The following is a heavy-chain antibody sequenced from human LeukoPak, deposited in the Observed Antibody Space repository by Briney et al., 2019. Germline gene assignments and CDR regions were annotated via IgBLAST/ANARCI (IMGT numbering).Heavy chain of an antibody. D-gene: IGHD3-22*01. J-gene: IGHJ4*02. CDR1: GFTFSSYA. V-gene: IGHV3-30-3*01. Sequence: GRSLRLSCAASGFTFSSYAMHWVRQAPGKGLEWVAVISYDGSNKYYADSVKGRFTISRDNSKNTLYLQMNSLRAEDTAVYYCAKGVLFYYDSSGYHYGDYWGQGTLVTV. CDR3: AKGVLFYYDSSGYHYGDY. CDR2: ISYDGSNK.